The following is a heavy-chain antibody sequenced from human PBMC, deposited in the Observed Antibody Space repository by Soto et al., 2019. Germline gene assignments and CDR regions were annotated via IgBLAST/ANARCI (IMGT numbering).Heavy chain of an antibody. D-gene: IGHD2-15*01. CDR1: GFSFNPYV. V-gene: IGHV3-23*01. CDR2: IRSNTAIT. CDR3: AKASGGGWPYYFDS. Sequence: GGSLRLSCVASGFSFNPYVMAWVRQVPGKGLEWVSAIRSNTAITYYPDSMRGRFTISRVNSANTIFLQMNSLRVEDSAVYFCAKASGGGWPYYFDSWGQGTLVTV. J-gene: IGHJ4*02.